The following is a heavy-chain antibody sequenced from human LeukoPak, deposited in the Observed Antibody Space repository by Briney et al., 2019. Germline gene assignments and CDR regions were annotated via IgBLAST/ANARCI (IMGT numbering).Heavy chain of an antibody. V-gene: IGHV3-21*01. J-gene: IGHJ4*02. Sequence: GGSLRLSCAASGFTFSSYSMNWVHQAPGKGLEWVSSISSSSSYTYYADSVKGRFTISRDNAKNSLYLQMNSLRAEDTAVYYCAREGAIAANDYWGQGTLVTVSS. CDR2: ISSSSSYT. CDR3: AREGAIAANDY. CDR1: GFTFSSYS. D-gene: IGHD6-13*01.